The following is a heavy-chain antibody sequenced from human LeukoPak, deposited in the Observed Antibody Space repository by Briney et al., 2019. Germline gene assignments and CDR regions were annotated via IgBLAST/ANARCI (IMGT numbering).Heavy chain of an antibody. V-gene: IGHV3-72*01. D-gene: IGHD3-22*01. Sequence: EAGGSLRLSCEGQGFTFSDYILDWGRQAPGERLGWIGRVRRRSKGYTTEYAASEKGRFIVSGEDSKKSLYLQMNRMKMEDPAVYYCSRDRVPGYDSAFDIWGQGTMVTVSS. CDR1: GFTFSDYI. CDR3: SRDRVPGYDSAFDI. J-gene: IGHJ3*02. CDR2: VRRRSKGYTT.